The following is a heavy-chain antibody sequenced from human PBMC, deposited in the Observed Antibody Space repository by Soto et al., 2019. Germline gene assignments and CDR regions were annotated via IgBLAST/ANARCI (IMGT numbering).Heavy chain of an antibody. V-gene: IGHV4-34*01. D-gene: IGHD1-26*01. CDR3: ARGTGATTGCDY. CDR2: INHSGST. J-gene: IGHJ4*02. CDR1: GGSFSGYY. Sequence: LSLTCAVYGGSFSGYYWSWIRQPPGKGLEWIGEINHSGSTNYNPSLKSRVTISVDTSKNQFSLKLSSVTAADTAVYYCARGTGATTGCDYWGQGTLVTVSS.